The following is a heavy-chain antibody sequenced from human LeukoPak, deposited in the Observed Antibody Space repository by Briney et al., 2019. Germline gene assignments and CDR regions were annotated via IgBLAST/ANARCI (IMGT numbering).Heavy chain of an antibody. CDR1: GFTFNTYA. CDR2: ICGSGGCT. V-gene: IGHV3-23*01. CDR3: AKTTVGYSSGRYPGWPADC. Sequence: GGSLRLSCAASGFTFNTYAIYWVRQAPGKGLEWVSGICGSGGCTYYANSVKGRFTISRDNSKNTVYLQMNSLTADDTAIYYCAKTTVGYSSGRYPGWPADCWGQGTLVTVSS. D-gene: IGHD6-19*01. J-gene: IGHJ4*02.